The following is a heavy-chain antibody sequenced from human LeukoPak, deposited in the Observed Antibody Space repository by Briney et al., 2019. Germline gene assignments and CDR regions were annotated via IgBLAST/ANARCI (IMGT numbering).Heavy chain of an antibody. CDR1: GDTFSNYA. Sequence: SVKVSCKASGDTFSNYAITWVRQAPGQGLEWMGGIIPIFGTANCAQKFQGRVTITADESTSTAYMELSSLRSEDTAVYYCAREVGGNYYYMKYWGQGALVTVSS. D-gene: IGHD3-22*01. CDR2: IIPIFGTA. CDR3: AREVGGNYYYMKY. V-gene: IGHV1-69*13. J-gene: IGHJ4*02.